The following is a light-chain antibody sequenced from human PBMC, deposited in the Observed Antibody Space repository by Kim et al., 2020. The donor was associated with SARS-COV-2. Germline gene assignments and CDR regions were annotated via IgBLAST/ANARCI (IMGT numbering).Light chain of an antibody. Sequence: SSEPTQDPAVSVALGQTVRITCQGDSLRSYYASWYQQKPGQAPVLVIYGKNNRPSGIPDRFSGSSSGNTASLTITGAQAEDEADYYCNSRDSSGNPHVVF. V-gene: IGLV3-19*01. J-gene: IGLJ2*01. CDR3: NSRDSSGNPHVV. CDR1: SLRSYY. CDR2: GKN.